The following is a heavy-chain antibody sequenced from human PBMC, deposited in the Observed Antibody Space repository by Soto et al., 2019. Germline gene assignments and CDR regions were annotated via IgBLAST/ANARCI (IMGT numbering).Heavy chain of an antibody. Sequence: GGSLRLSCAASGFTFSSYAMSWVRQAPGKGLEWVSAISGSGGSTYYADSVKGRFTIPRDNSKNTLYLQMNSLRAEDTAVYYCAKGGSIVVVVAATADAFDIWGQGTMVTVSS. D-gene: IGHD2-15*01. V-gene: IGHV3-23*01. J-gene: IGHJ3*02. CDR1: GFTFSSYA. CDR3: AKGGSIVVVVAATADAFDI. CDR2: ISGSGGST.